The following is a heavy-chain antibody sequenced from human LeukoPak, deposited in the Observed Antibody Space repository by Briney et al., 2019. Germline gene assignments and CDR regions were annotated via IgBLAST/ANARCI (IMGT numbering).Heavy chain of an antibody. V-gene: IGHV3-48*03. J-gene: IGHJ6*04. CDR2: ISSSGSTI. Sequence: GGSLRLSCAASGFTFSSYEMNWVRQAPGKGLEWVSYISSSGSTIYYADSVKGRFTISRDNAKNSLYLQMNSLRAEDTAVYYCAGDQVVPAARGVYYYYGMDVWGKGTTVTVSS. D-gene: IGHD2-2*01. CDR1: GFTFSSYE. CDR3: AGDQVVPAARGVYYYYGMDV.